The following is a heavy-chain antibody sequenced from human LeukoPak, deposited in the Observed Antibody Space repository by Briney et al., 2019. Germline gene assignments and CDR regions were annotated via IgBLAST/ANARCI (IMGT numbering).Heavy chain of an antibody. Sequence: GGSLRLSCAASGFTFSTYSMTWVRQAPGKGLEWVSSITSSSSYIYYADSVKGRFTISRDNAKSSLYLQMNSLRAEDTALYYCARHRTASDYWGQGTVVTVSS. V-gene: IGHV3-21*01. J-gene: IGHJ4*03. CDR2: ITSSSSYI. D-gene: IGHD3-16*02. CDR1: GFTFSTYS. CDR3: ARHRTASDY.